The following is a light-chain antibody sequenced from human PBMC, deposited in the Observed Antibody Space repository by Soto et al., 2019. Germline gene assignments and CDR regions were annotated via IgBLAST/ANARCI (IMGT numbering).Light chain of an antibody. V-gene: IGLV2-11*01. Sequence: QSVLTQPRSVSGSPGQSVTISCTGTSSDVGGYNYVSWYQQHPGKAPKLMIYDVSKRPSGVPDRFSGSNSGNTAFLTISGLQAEDEADYYCCSYAGSYTFGAFGTGTKVTVL. CDR3: CSYAGSYTFGA. J-gene: IGLJ1*01. CDR1: SSDVGGYNY. CDR2: DVS.